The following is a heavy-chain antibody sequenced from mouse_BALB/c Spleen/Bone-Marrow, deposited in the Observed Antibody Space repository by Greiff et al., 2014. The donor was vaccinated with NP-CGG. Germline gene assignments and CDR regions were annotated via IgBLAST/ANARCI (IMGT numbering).Heavy chain of an antibody. CDR3: ACGGRFAY. Sequence: EVQGVESGPGLVKPSQSLYLSCTVSGYSITSDYVWYWIRQLPGNHLGWMGYISYSSNTSYNPSLKSRISITRDTSKNQFFLQLNSVTTEDTATYSCACGGRFAYWGHGALVTVSA. J-gene: IGHJ3*01. CDR1: GYSITSDYV. CDR2: ISYSSNT. V-gene: IGHV3-2*02.